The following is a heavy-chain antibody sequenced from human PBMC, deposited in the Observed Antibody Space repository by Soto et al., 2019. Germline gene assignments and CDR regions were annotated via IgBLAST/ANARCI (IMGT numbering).Heavy chain of an antibody. CDR1: GYTFTSYG. V-gene: IGHV1-18*01. CDR2: ISAYNGNT. J-gene: IGHJ4*02. Sequence: QVQLVQSGAEVKKPGASVKVSCKASGYTFTSYGISWVRQAPGQGLEWMGWISAYNGNTNYAQKLQGRVTRTTDTSXSXXYMELSSQRADDTAVYYCARGGGVIVLVPAAGFDYWGQGTLVTVSS. D-gene: IGHD2-2*01. CDR3: ARGGGVIVLVPAAGFDY.